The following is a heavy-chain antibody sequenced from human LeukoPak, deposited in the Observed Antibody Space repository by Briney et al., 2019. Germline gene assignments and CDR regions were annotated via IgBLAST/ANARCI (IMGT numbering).Heavy chain of an antibody. V-gene: IGHV3-11*01. CDR3: ARGVSSGVPDY. J-gene: IGHJ4*02. Sequence: PGGSLRLSCAASGFTFSDSFMNWIRQAPGKGLEWLSYISHSGSNLDYAESVRGRFTISRDNANHSLYLQINSLRAEDTAVYYCARGVSSGVPDYWGQGTLVTVSS. D-gene: IGHD2-15*01. CDR2: ISHSGSNL. CDR1: GFTFSDSF.